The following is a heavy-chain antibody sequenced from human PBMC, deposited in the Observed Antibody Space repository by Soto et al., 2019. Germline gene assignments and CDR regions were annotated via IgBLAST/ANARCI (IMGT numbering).Heavy chain of an antibody. CDR1: GDSVYSTITA. CDR3: ARGSYYSGWV. D-gene: IGHD6-19*01. Sequence: PSQTLSLTCAISGDSVYSTITAWSFIRQSPSRGLEWLGRTYYRSKWYSDYAVSVESRIIINPDTSKKQFSLQLNSVTPEDTAVYYCARGSYYSGWVWGQGTLVTVSS. CDR2: TYYRSKWYS. V-gene: IGHV6-1*01. J-gene: IGHJ4*02.